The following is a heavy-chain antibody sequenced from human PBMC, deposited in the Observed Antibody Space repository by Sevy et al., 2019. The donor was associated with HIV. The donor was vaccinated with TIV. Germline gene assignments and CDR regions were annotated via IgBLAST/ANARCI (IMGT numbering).Heavy chain of an antibody. J-gene: IGHJ6*02. D-gene: IGHD3-22*01. V-gene: IGHV1-18*01. CDR1: GYTFTRYG. CDR2: SSAYNGTT. CDR3: ARDRNNYDSSGYPKGFDV. Sequence: ASVKVSCKASGYTFTRYGITWVRQAPGQGLQWMGWSSAYNGTTNYALKLQGRVTMTTDTSTSTAYMELRRLRSDDTAVYYCARDRNNYDSSGYPKGFDVWGPGTTVTVSS.